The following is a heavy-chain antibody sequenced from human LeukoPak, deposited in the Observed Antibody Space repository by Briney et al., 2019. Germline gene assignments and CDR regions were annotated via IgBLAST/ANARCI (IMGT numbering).Heavy chain of an antibody. CDR3: AKVRDSSSSFHYYYYMDV. CDR2: IYSSGST. J-gene: IGHJ6*03. Sequence: SSETLSLTCRVSGASINSGSNYWGWIRQPPGKTLEWIGSIYSSGSTYYNPSLKSRVIIMIDTPKNHFSLTLSSVTAADTAVYYCAKVRDSSSSFHYYYYMDVWGKGTTVTVSS. CDR1: GASINSGSNY. D-gene: IGHD6-6*01. V-gene: IGHV4-39*07.